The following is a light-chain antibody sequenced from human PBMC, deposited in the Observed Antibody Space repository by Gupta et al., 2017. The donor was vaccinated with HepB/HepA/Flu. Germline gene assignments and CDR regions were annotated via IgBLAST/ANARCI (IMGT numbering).Light chain of an antibody. Sequence: EIVLTQSPGTLSLSPGERATLSCRASQSVSDNYLAWYRQRPGQAPRLIIYGVFSRATGTPDRFSGSGSGTDFTLTISRLEPEDSAVYYCQQYDRAPDTFGQGTRLDIK. V-gene: IGKV3-20*01. CDR3: QQYDRAPDT. CDR2: GVF. J-gene: IGKJ5*01. CDR1: QSVSDNY.